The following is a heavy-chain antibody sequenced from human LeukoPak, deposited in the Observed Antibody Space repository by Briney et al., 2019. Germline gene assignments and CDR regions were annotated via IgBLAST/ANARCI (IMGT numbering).Heavy chain of an antibody. D-gene: IGHD2-2*01. CDR3: ARDQCSSTRCYQPNWFDP. J-gene: IGHJ5*02. V-gene: IGHV1-18*01. Sequence: ASVKVSCKASGYTFTSYGISWVRQAPGQGLDWMGWISAYNGNTKYAQKLQGRVTMTTDTSTTTAYMEMRSLRSDDTAVYYCARDQCSSTRCYQPNWFDPWGQGTLVIVSS. CDR2: ISAYNGNT. CDR1: GYTFTSYG.